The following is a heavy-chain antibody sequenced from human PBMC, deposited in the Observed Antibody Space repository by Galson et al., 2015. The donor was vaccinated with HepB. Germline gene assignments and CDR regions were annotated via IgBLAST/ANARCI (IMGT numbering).Heavy chain of an antibody. CDR1: GGTFSSYA. CDR3: ARAHQSSSWTLDY. D-gene: IGHD6-13*01. CDR2: IIPIFGTA. J-gene: IGHJ4*02. Sequence: SVKVSCKASGGTFSSYAISWVRQAPGQGLEWMGGIIPIFGTANYAQRFQGRVTITADESTSTAYMELGSLRSEDTAVYYCARAHQSSSWTLDYWGQGTLVTVSS. V-gene: IGHV1-69*13.